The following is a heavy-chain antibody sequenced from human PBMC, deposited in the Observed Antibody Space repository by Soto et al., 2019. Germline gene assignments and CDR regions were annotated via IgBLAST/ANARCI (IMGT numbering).Heavy chain of an antibody. V-gene: IGHV3-23*01. Sequence: GGSLRLSCAASGSTFSSYAMGWVRQGPGKGLEWVAVVSIGGSTHYADSVRGRFTISRDNSKNTLSLQMNSLTAEDTAVYFCAKRRGAGGHFDYWGQGXLVTVYS. CDR3: AKRRGAGGHFDY. D-gene: IGHD2-15*01. J-gene: IGHJ4*02. CDR2: VSIGGST. CDR1: GSTFSSYA.